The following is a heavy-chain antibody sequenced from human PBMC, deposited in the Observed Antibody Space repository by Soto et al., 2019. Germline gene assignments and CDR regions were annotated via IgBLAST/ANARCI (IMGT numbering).Heavy chain of an antibody. CDR2: ISGSGGST. CDR1: GFTFSSYA. CDR3: ASRSSGWYFDY. J-gene: IGHJ4*02. V-gene: IGHV3-23*01. D-gene: IGHD6-19*01. Sequence: PVGSLRLSCAASGFTFSSYAMNWVRQAPGKGLEWVSVISGSGGSTYYADSVKGRFTISRDNSKNTLYLQMNSLRAEDTAVYYCASRSSGWYFDYWGQGTLVTVSS.